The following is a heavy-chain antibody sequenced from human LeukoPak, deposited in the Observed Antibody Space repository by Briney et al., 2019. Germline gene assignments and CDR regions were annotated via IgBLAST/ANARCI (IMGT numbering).Heavy chain of an antibody. V-gene: IGHV1-46*01. CDR3: ARAYNWNGRFDY. CDR1: GYTFTRYY. CDR2: IDPSGGST. J-gene: IGHJ4*02. Sequence: ASVKVSCKASGYTFTRYYIHWVRQAPGQGLEWMGLIDPSGGSTNSAQKFQGRVTVTRDTSPTAVYMELSNLRSEDTAVYYCARAYNWNGRFDYWGQGTLVTVSS. D-gene: IGHD1-20*01.